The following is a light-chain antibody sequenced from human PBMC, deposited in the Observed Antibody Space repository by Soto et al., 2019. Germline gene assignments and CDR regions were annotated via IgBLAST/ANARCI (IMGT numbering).Light chain of an antibody. Sequence: EIVLTQSPATLSLSPGERATLSCRASQSASSNLAWYQQKPGQAPRLLIFDAYNRATGIPGRFSGSGSGTDFTLTISSLEPEDFAVYYCQQRSNWPLTFGGGTKVEIK. J-gene: IGKJ4*01. CDR2: DAY. CDR1: QSASSN. CDR3: QQRSNWPLT. V-gene: IGKV3-11*01.